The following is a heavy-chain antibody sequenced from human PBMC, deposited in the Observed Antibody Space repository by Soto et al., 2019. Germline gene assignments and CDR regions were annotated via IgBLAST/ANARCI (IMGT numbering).Heavy chain of an antibody. Sequence: QVQLVQSGAEVKKPGSSVNVSCKASGGTFSSYAISWVRQAPGQGLEWLGGLIPIVGTANYAQKFQGRVTIDADKSTSTASMELSSLRSEDTAVYYCARATGYDVFWSGSRADAFDLWGHGTMVTVSS. CDR3: ARATGYDVFWSGSRADAFDL. D-gene: IGHD3-3*01. V-gene: IGHV1-69*06. J-gene: IGHJ3*01. CDR1: GGTFSSYA. CDR2: LIPIVGTA.